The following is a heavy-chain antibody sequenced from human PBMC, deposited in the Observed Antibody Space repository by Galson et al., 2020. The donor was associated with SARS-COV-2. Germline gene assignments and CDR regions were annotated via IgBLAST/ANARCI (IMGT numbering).Heavy chain of an antibody. CDR1: GGSISSYY. J-gene: IGHJ4*02. V-gene: IGHV4-59*01. Sequence: ETLSLTCTVSGGSISSYYWTWIRQPPGKGLEWIGYIHNSGSTNYNPSLKSRVTISVDTSKNQFSLNLRSVTAADTAVYYCARAVAGIFDYWGQGTLVTVSS. CDR3: ARAVAGIFDY. CDR2: IHNSGST. D-gene: IGHD6-19*01.